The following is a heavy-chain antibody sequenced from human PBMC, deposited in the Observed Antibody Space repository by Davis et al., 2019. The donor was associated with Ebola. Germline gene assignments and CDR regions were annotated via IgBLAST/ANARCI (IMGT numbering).Heavy chain of an antibody. CDR1: GGSFSDYY. D-gene: IGHD3-3*01. V-gene: IGHV4-34*01. J-gene: IGHJ3*02. CDR3: ARGPRFLEWLLLATDAFDI. CDR2: INHSGST. Sequence: MPSETLSLTCAVYGGSFSDYYWSWIRQPPGKGLEWIGGINHSGSTNYNPSLKSRVTISVDTSKNQFSLKLSSVTAADTAVYYCARGPRFLEWLLLATDAFDIWGQGTMVTVSS.